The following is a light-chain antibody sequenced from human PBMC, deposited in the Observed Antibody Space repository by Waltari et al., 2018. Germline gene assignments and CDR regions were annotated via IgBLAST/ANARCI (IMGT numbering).Light chain of an antibody. J-gene: IGKJ1*01. CDR3: QQSYTTSWT. V-gene: IGKV1-39*01. Sequence: DIQMTQSPSPLSASVGDRLTITCRASQSIGTYLSWYQQKPGKAPKLLIYAASSLQGGVPSRFSGSGSGTDFTLTINSLQPEDFATYYCQQSYTTSWTFGQGTKVEVK. CDR1: QSIGTY. CDR2: AAS.